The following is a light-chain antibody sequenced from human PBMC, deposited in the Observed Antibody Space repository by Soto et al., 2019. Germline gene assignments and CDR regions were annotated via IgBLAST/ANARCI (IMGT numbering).Light chain of an antibody. CDR1: SSNIGNNY. Sequence: QSVLTQPPSVSAAPGQKVAISCSGSSSNIGNNYVSWYQQLPGTAPKLLIYDNNKRPSGIPDRFSGSKSGTSATLGITGLQTGDEGDYYCGTWGSSLGAKVFGGGTKPTVL. CDR3: GTWGSSLGAKV. J-gene: IGLJ3*02. CDR2: DNN. V-gene: IGLV1-51*01.